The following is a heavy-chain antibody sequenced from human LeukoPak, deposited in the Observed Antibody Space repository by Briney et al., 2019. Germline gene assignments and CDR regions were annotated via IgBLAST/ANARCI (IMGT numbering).Heavy chain of an antibody. CDR1: GFTFSSYA. J-gene: IGHJ4*02. D-gene: IGHD3-22*01. Sequence: PGGSLRLSCAASGFTFSSYAMHWGRQGPGKGLGWVAVISYDGSNKYYADSVKGRFTISRDNSKNTLYLQMNSLRAEDTAVYYCARGRYYYDRFEIFDYWGQGTLVTVSS. V-gene: IGHV3-30-3*01. CDR2: ISYDGSNK. CDR3: ARGRYYYDRFEIFDY.